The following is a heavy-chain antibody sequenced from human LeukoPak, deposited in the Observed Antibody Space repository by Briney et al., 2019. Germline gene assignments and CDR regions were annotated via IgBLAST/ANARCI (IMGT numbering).Heavy chain of an antibody. CDR3: ARDQGYYYDSSGYYSSFDY. V-gene: IGHV1-2*02. CDR1: GYTFTGYY. J-gene: IGHJ4*02. D-gene: IGHD3-22*01. Sequence: ASVKVSCKASGYTFTGYYMHWVRQAPGQGLEWMGWINPNSGGTNYAQKFQGRVTMTRDKSISTAYMELSRLRSEDTAVYYCARDQGYYYDSSGYYSSFDYWGQGTLVTVSS. CDR2: INPNSGGT.